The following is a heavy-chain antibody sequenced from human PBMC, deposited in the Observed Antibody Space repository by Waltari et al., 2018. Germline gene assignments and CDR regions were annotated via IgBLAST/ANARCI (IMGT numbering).Heavy chain of an antibody. CDR1: GGSIGTYS. CDR3: ARIDYTAVDV. D-gene: IGHD4-4*01. V-gene: IGHV4-59*01. Sequence: RLQESGPGLVKASETLSLTCTVSGGSIGTYSWSWIRQSPGKGLESIGYIHHSGSTTYNPSFKSRVTMSIDTSKSHFSLSLTSVTAADTALYYCARIDYTAVDVWGQGTPVSVS. CDR2: IHHSGST. J-gene: IGHJ6*02.